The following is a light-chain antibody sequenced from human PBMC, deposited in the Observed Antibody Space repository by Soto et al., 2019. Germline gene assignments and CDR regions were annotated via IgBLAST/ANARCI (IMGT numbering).Light chain of an antibody. J-gene: IGKJ2*01. CDR2: KAS. CDR3: QEYKTYSYT. CDR1: QSISNW. V-gene: IGKV1-5*03. Sequence: DIQMTQSPSTLSACVGDRVTISCRASQSISNWLAWYQQKPGKAPKLLIYKASSLESGVPSRFSGSGSGTEFTLTISSLQPDDFATYYCQEYKTYSYTFGQGTKVDIK.